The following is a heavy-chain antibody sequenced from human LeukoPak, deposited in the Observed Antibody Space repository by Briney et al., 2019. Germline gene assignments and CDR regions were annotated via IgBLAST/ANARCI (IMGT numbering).Heavy chain of an antibody. D-gene: IGHD2/OR15-2a*01. CDR1: GFTFSSYE. CDR3: ARIGTTTRAPAGLDV. V-gene: IGHV3-48*03. Sequence: GGSLTLSCAASGFTFSSYEMNWVRQAPGKGLEWVSYIASGGGANRFYSESVKGRFTISRDNAKNSLYLHMNSLRAEDTGVYYCARIGTTTRAPAGLDVWGQGTTVTVSS. J-gene: IGHJ6*02. CDR2: IASGGGANR.